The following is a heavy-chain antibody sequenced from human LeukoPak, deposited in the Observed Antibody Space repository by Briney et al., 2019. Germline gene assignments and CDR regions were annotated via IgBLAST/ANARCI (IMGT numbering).Heavy chain of an antibody. V-gene: IGHV4-39*07. D-gene: IGHD1-14*01. CDR3: ARDPLTTGYNWFDP. J-gene: IGHJ5*02. CDR2: IYYSGST. Sequence: PSETLSLTCTVSGGSISSSSYYWGWIRQPPGKGLEWIGSIYYSGSTYYNPSLKSRVTISVDTSKNQFSLKLSSVTAADTAVYYCARDPLTTGYNWFDPWGQGTLVTVSS. CDR1: GGSISSSSYY.